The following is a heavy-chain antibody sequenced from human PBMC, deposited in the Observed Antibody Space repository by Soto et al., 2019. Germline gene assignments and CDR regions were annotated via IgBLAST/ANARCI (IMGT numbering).Heavy chain of an antibody. Sequence: EVQLVESGGGLVQPGGSLRLSCAASGFTFSSYSMNWVRQAPAKGLEWVSYISSSSSTIYYADSVKGRFTISRDNAKNSLYLQMNSLRAEDTAVYYCAREGGYCSGGSCYGYDAFDIWGQGTMVTVSS. CDR1: GFTFSSYS. CDR2: ISSSSSTI. V-gene: IGHV3-48*01. D-gene: IGHD2-15*01. CDR3: AREGGYCSGGSCYGYDAFDI. J-gene: IGHJ3*02.